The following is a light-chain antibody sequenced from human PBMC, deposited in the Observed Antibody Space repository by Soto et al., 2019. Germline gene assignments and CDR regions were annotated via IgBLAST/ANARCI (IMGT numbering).Light chain of an antibody. J-gene: IGLJ1*01. CDR1: SSDIGGYNY. V-gene: IGLV2-14*03. CDR3: SSYTGDNTYV. CDR2: DVS. Sequence: QSVLTQPASVSGSPGQSITISCTGSSSDIGGYNYVSWYQQHPGKAPKLMINDVSNRPSGVSYRFSGSKSGNTASLTISGLQAEDEADYYCSSYTGDNTYVFGSGTKVTVL.